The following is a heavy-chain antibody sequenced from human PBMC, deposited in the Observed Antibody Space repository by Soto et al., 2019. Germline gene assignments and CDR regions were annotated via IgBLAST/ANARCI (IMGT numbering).Heavy chain of an antibody. V-gene: IGHV3-30*18. CDR2: ISYDGSNK. CDR1: GFTFSSYG. D-gene: IGHD2-2*01. CDR3: ANQVVPAAQDAFDI. Sequence: GGSLRLSCAASGFTFSSYGMHWVRQAPGKGLEWVAVISYDGSNKYYADSVKGRFTISRDNSKNTLYLQMNSLRAEDTAVYYCANQVVPAAQDAFDIWGQGTMVTVSS. J-gene: IGHJ3*02.